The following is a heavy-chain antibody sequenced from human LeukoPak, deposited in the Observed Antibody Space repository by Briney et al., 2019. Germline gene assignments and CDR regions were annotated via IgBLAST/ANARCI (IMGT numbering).Heavy chain of an antibody. CDR2: IYSGGNT. CDR3: ARSWDARLNFDY. D-gene: IGHD1-26*01. J-gene: IGHJ4*02. Sequence: GGSLRLSCAASGFIVSRNYMIWVRQSPGKGLEWVSVIYSGGNTYYPDSVKGRFTISRDNSKNTVNLQMNDLRAEDTAVYYCARSWDARLNFDYWGQGTLVTVSS. CDR1: GFIVSRNY. V-gene: IGHV3-66*02.